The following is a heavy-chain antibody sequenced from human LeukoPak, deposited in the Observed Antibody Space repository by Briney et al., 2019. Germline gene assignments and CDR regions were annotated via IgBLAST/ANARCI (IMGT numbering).Heavy chain of an antibody. CDR2: IVVGSGNT. Sequence: SVKVSCKASGFTFSNSAMQWVRQARGQRLEWIGWIVVGSGNTNYAQKFQERVSITRDMSRSTVYMELSSLRSEDTAVYYCAAGYYDILSGWGQGTLVTVCS. CDR1: GFTFSNSA. D-gene: IGHD3-9*01. V-gene: IGHV1-58*02. J-gene: IGHJ4*02. CDR3: AAGYYDILSG.